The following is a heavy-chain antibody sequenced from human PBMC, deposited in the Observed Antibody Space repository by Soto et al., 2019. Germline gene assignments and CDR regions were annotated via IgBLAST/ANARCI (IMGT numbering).Heavy chain of an antibody. CDR3: ARLLGYCSGGSCYPSAFDI. D-gene: IGHD2-15*01. Sequence: QVQLVQSGAEVKKPGASVKVSCKASGYTFTSYGISWVRQAPGQGLEWMGWISAYNGNTNYAQKLQGRVTMTTDTSTSTAYMELRSLRYHDTAVYYCARLLGYCSGGSCYPSAFDIWGQGTMVTVSS. CDR2: ISAYNGNT. V-gene: IGHV1-18*01. J-gene: IGHJ3*02. CDR1: GYTFTSYG.